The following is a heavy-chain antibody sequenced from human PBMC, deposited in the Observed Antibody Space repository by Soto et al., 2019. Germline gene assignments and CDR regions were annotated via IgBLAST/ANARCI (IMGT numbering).Heavy chain of an antibody. V-gene: IGHV3-30-3*01. Sequence: QVQLVESGGGVVQPGRSLRLSCAASGFTFSSYAMHWVRQAPGKGLEWVAVISYDGSNKYYADSVKGRFTISRDNSKNTLYLQMNSLRAEDTAVYYCASADYAVDWGQGTLVTVSS. CDR3: ASADYAVD. D-gene: IGHD4-17*01. CDR2: ISYDGSNK. J-gene: IGHJ4*02. CDR1: GFTFSSYA.